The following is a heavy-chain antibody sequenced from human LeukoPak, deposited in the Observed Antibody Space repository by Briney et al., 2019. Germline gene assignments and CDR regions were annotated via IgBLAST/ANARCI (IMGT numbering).Heavy chain of an antibody. CDR2: INPNSGGT. D-gene: IGHD3-3*01. J-gene: IGHJ5*02. CDR1: GYTFTGYY. Sequence: ASVKVSCKASGYTFTGYYMHWVRQAPGQGLEWMGWINPNSGGTNYAQKFQGRVTMTRDTSISTAYMELSRLRSDDTAVYYCARVILGEYDTIFGVVFMGRWFDPWGQGTLVTVSS. V-gene: IGHV1-2*02. CDR3: ARVILGEYDTIFGVVFMGRWFDP.